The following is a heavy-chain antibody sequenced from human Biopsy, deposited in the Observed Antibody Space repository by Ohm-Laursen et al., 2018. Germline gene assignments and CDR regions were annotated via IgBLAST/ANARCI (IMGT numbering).Heavy chain of an antibody. D-gene: IGHD3-3*01. CDR3: ARLYRLDDYWNDDPPDGFDV. CDR1: GDSISSYY. V-gene: IGHV4-59*07. J-gene: IGHJ3*01. Sequence: SDTLSLTCTVSGDSISSYYWSWIRQPPGKGLEWIGYVYYTGSTDYNPSLQSRVTISVDTSKNHFSLKLSSVTAADTAVFFCARLYRLDDYWNDDPPDGFDVWGQGTMVTVSS. CDR2: VYYTGST.